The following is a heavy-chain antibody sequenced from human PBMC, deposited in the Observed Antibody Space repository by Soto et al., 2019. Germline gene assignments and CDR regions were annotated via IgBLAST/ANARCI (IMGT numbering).Heavy chain of an antibody. CDR2: IKQDGSEK. V-gene: IGHV3-7*01. CDR3: ARGHKGLEV. CDR1: GLVFSSFW. Sequence: GGSLRLSCEASGLVFSSFWMSWVRQAPGKGLEWVAYIKQDGSEKYYVDSVKGRFTISRDNPKSSLYLQMNNLRAEDTAVYYCARGHKGLEVWGQGTTVTVSS. J-gene: IGHJ6*02.